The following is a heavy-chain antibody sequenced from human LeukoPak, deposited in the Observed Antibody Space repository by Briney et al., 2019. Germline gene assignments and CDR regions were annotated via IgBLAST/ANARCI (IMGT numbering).Heavy chain of an antibody. J-gene: IGHJ4*02. V-gene: IGHV4-34*01. CDR1: GGSFRDYY. CDR3: ARGPDGHDYYGSGSYPIAYNY. Sequence: SETLSLTCAVYGGSFRDYYWSWIRQPPGKGLEWIGEINHSGSTNYNPSLKSRVTISVDTSKNQFSLKLSSVTAADTAVYYCARGPDGHDYYGSGSYPIAYNYWGQGTLVTVSS. D-gene: IGHD3-10*01. CDR2: INHSGST.